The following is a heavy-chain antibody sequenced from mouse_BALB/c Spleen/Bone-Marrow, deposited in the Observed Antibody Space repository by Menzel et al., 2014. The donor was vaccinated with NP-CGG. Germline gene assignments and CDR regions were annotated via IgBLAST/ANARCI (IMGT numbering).Heavy chain of an antibody. CDR1: GFNIKDTY. D-gene: IGHD1-1*01. CDR3: AKYYYGNSLFAY. CDR2: IDPANGNT. Sequence: VQLQQSGAELVKPGASVKLSCTASGFNIKDTYMHWVKQRPEQGLEWIGRIDPANGNTKYDPKFQGKATITADTSSNTAYLQLSSLTYEDTAVYYCAKYYYGNSLFAYWGQGTLVPVTA. V-gene: IGHV14-3*02. J-gene: IGHJ3*01.